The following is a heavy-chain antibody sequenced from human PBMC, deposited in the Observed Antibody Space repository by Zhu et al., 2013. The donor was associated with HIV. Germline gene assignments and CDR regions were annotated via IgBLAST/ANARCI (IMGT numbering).Heavy chain of an antibody. D-gene: IGHD3-22*01. J-gene: IGHJ1*01. CDR3: ARDAAEDSSGYLLRFGYFQH. CDR1: GGTFSSYA. CDR2: IIPIFGTA. Sequence: QVQLVQSGAEVKKPGSSVKVSCKASGGTFSSYAISWVRQAPGQGLEWMGGIIPIFGTANYAQKFQGRVTITADESTSTAYMELSSLRSEDTAVYYCARDAAEDSSGYLLRFGYFQHWGQGTLVTVSS. V-gene: IGHV1-69*01.